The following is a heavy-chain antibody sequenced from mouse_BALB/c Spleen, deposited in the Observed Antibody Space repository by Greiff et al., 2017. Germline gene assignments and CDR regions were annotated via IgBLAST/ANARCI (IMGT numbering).Heavy chain of an antibody. J-gene: IGHJ3*01. D-gene: IGHD2-14*01. V-gene: IGHV5-17*02. CDR2: ISSGSSTI. CDR1: GFTFSSFG. CDR3: ARERYDGQGFAY. Sequence: DVMLVESGGGLVQPGGSRKLSCAASGFTFSSFGMHWVRQAPEKGLEWVAYISSGSSTIYYADTVKGRFTISRDNPKNTLFLQMTSLRSEDTAMYYCARERYDGQGFAYWGQGTLVTVSA.